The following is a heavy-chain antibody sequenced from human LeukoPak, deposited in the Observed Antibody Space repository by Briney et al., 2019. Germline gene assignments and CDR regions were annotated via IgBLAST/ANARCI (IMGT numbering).Heavy chain of an antibody. J-gene: IGHJ6*03. D-gene: IGHD3-16*01. V-gene: IGHV4-34*01. CDR1: GGSFSGYY. Sequence: SETLSLTCAVYGGSFSGYYWSWIRQPPGKGLEWIGSVYQSETAHYNPSLKSRVTISVDTSKNQFSLKLSSVTAADTAVYYCARETSQKGAHYMDVWGKGTTVTISS. CDR2: VYQSETA. CDR3: ARETSQKGAHYMDV.